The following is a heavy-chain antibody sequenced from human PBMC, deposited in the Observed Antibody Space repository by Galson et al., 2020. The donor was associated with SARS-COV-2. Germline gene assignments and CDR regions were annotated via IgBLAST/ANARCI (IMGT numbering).Heavy chain of an antibody. J-gene: IGHJ6*02. CDR2: ISWDGGST. V-gene: IGHV3-43D*03. CDR1: GFTFDDYA. CDR3: AKDTARVRSWDYYGMDV. Sequence: GESLKISCAASGFTFDDYAMHWVRQAPGKGLEWVSLISWDGGSTYYADSVKGRFTISRDNSKNSLYLQMNSLRAEDTALYYCAKDTARVRSWDYYGMDVWGQGTTVTVSS. D-gene: IGHD3-10*01.